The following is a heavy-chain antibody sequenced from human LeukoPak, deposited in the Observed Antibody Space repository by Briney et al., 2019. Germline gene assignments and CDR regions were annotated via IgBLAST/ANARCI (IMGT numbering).Heavy chain of an antibody. CDR2: IYYSGST. J-gene: IGHJ4*02. Sequence: SESLSLTCTVSGGSISSYYWSWIRQPPGKGLEWIGYIYYSGSTNYNPSLKSRVTISVDTSKNQFSLKLSSVTAADTAVYCCARHARINDPFFDYWGQGTLVTVSS. CDR3: ARHARINDPFFDY. V-gene: IGHV4-59*08. CDR1: GGSISSYY. D-gene: IGHD1-1*01.